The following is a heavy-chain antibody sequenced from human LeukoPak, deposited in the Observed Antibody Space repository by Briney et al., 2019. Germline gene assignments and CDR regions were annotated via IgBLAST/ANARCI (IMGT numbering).Heavy chain of an antibody. D-gene: IGHD1-26*01. V-gene: IGHV4-39*01. CDR3: ARGRPYSGGYHLDY. CDR1: GDSTSSDRYY. J-gene: IGHJ4*02. Sequence: SETLSLTCTVSGDSTSSDRYYGGWVRQPPGKGLEWIGNIYYSGSTYYNPSLKSRVTMSVDTSKNQFFLKLDSVTAADTAVYYCARGRPYSGGYHLDYWGQGTLVTVSS. CDR2: IYYSGST.